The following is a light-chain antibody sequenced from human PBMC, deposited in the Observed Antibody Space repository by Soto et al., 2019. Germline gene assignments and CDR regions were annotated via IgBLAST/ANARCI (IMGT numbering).Light chain of an antibody. CDR3: NSYTTSSTWV. CDR1: NSDVGGYNH. J-gene: IGLJ3*02. Sequence: QSALTQPASVSGSPGQSITISCTGTNSDVGGYNHVSWYQQHPDKAPKLMIYEVSNRPSGVSNRFSGSKSGNTASLTISGLQAEDEADYYCNSYTTSSTWVFGGGTKVTVL. CDR2: EVS. V-gene: IGLV2-14*01.